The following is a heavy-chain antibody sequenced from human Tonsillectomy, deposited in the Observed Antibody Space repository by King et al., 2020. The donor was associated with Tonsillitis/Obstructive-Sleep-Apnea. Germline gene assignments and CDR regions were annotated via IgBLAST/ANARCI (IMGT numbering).Heavy chain of an antibody. D-gene: IGHD1-26*01. CDR1: GFTFSSYG. V-gene: IGHV3-33*01. CDR3: ARDRGGSYYLDY. J-gene: IGHJ4*02. CDR2: IWYDGSNK. Sequence: VQLVESGGGVVQPGRSLRLSCAASGFTFSSYGMHGVRQAPGKGLEWVAGIWYDGSNKYYADSVKGRFYISRDNSKNTLYLQMNSLRAEDTAVYYCARDRGGSYYLDYWGQGTLVTVSS.